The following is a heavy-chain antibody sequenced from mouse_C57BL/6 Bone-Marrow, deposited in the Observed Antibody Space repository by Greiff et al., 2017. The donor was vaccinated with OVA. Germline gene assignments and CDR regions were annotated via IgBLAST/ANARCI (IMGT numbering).Heavy chain of an antibody. J-gene: IGHJ2*01. CDR3: ARNGYYGSSSFDY. CDR2: IYPGSGST. V-gene: IGHV1-55*01. D-gene: IGHD1-1*01. CDR1: GYTFTSYW. Sequence: VQLQQPGAELVKPGASVKMSCKASGYTFTSYWITWVKQRPGQGLEWIGDIYPGSGSTNYNEKFKSKATLTVDTSSSTAYMQLSSLTSEDSAVYYCARNGYYGSSSFDYWGQGTTLTVSS.